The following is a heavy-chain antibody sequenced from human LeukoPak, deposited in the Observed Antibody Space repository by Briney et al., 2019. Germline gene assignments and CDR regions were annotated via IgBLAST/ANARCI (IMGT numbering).Heavy chain of an antibody. CDR3: ARAYSYEDGDAFDI. CDR2: MYYGGST. CDR1: GGSISSGDDY. V-gene: IGHV4-30-4*01. D-gene: IGHD5-18*01. Sequence: SETLSLTCTVSGGSISSGDDYWSWIRQPPGKGLECIGYMYYGGSTYYNPSVRSRVTISVDTSKNQFSLKLSSVTAADTAVYFCARAYSYEDGDAFDIWGQGTVVTVSS. J-gene: IGHJ3*02.